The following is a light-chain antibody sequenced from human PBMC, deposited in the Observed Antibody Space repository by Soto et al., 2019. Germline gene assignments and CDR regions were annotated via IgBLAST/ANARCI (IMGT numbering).Light chain of an antibody. J-gene: IGKJ1*01. CDR3: QQYNNFWT. CDR2: GAS. V-gene: IGKV3-15*01. Sequence: EVVMTQSPDTLPVSPGERVTLSCRASQSLRSNLAWYQQKPGQAPRLLIYGASTRATGIPARFSGSGSGTEFTLTISSLQSEDFAVYYCQQYNNFWTFGQGTKVEIK. CDR1: QSLRSN.